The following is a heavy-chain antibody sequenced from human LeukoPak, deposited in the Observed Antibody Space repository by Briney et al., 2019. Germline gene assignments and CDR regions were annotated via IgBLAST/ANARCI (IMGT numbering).Heavy chain of an antibody. Sequence: GASVKVSCKASGYIFTDHGISWVRQAPGQGLEWMGWIGTYDGDTNFARRVEGRVTLTIDTSTNTVYMELRGLRSDDTAMYYCARDYEGATRRDLFDPWGQGTLVTVSS. CDR3: ARDYEGATRRDLFDP. CDR1: GYIFTDHG. V-gene: IGHV1-18*01. D-gene: IGHD1-26*01. J-gene: IGHJ5*02. CDR2: IGTYDGDT.